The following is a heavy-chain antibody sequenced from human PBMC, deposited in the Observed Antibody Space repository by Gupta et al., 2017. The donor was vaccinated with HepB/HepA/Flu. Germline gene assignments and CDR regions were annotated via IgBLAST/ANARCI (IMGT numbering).Heavy chain of an antibody. V-gene: IGHV5-51*01. CDR2: IYPGDSDS. CDR1: GYSFSSYW. J-gene: IGHJ4*02. CDR3: ARLQTISGTTNFDY. D-gene: IGHD1-7*01. Sequence: EVQLVQSGAEVQKPGESLKISCKGSGYSFSSYWIGWVRQMPGKGLEWMGIIYPGDSDSRYSPSFQGQVTISADKSISTAHLQWSSLKASDTGIYYCARLQTISGTTNFDYWGQGTLVTVSS.